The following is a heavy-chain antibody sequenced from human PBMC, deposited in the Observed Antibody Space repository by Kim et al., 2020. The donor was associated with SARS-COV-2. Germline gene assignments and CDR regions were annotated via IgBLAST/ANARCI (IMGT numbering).Heavy chain of an antibody. J-gene: IGHJ5*02. Sequence: GGSLRLSCAASGFTFSSYDMHWVRQATGKGLEWVSAIGTAGDTSYPASVKGRCTSSRENAKNSLHLQMNSLRAGDTAVYYCARALNYYYDSSGSFWFDPWGQGTLVTVSS. CDR1: GFTFSSYD. CDR3: ARALNYYYDSSGSFWFDP. V-gene: IGHV3-13*01. CDR2: IGTAGDT. D-gene: IGHD3-22*01.